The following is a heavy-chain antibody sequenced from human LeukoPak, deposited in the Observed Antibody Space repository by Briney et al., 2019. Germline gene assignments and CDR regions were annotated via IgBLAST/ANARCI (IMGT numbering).Heavy chain of an antibody. Sequence: GESLKISCKGSGYSSTSYWIGWVRQMPGKGLEWMGFIYPGDSDTRYSPSFQGQVTISADKSITTAYLQWSSLKASDTAMYYCARTSIVGATTLYYFDYWGQGALVTVSS. D-gene: IGHD1-26*01. CDR1: GYSSTSYW. V-gene: IGHV5-51*01. CDR2: IYPGDSDT. J-gene: IGHJ4*02. CDR3: ARTSIVGATTLYYFDY.